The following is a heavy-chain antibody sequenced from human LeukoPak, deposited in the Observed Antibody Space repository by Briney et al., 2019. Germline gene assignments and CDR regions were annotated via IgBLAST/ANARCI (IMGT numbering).Heavy chain of an antibody. CDR3: TRVGYIDEGIDY. J-gene: IGHJ4*02. V-gene: IGHV3-7*04. CDR1: GFTFSSFW. D-gene: IGHD5-24*01. Sequence: GGSLRLSCAGSGFTFSSFWMTWVRQAPGKGLEWVANIKQDGSKKSYVDSVKGRFTISRDNAKNSLYLQMNSLRAEDTAIYYCTRVGYIDEGIDYWGQGTLVTVSS. CDR2: IKQDGSKK.